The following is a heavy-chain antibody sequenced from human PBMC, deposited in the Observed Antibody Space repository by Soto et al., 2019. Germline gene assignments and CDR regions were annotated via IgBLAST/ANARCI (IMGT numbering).Heavy chain of an antibody. J-gene: IGHJ4*02. CDR1: GGSFSGYY. V-gene: IGHV4-34*01. CDR2: INHSGST. Sequence: QVQLQQWGAGLLKPSETLSLTCAVYGGSFSGYYWSWIRQPPGKGLEWIGEINHSGSTNYNPSLKSRVTISVDTSKNQFSLKLSSVTAADTAVYYCARGGASDIAVVVAATLEYWGQGTLVTVSS. D-gene: IGHD2-15*01. CDR3: ARGGASDIAVVVAATLEY.